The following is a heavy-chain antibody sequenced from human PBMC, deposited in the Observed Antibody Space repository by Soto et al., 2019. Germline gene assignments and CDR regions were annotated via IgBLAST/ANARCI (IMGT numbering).Heavy chain of an antibody. D-gene: IGHD3-22*01. CDR1: GFTFSSYS. CDR3: ARVADSSGYYYPSFDY. J-gene: IGHJ4*02. V-gene: IGHV3-21*01. CDR2: ISSSSSYI. Sequence: GGSLRLSCAASGFTFSSYSMNWVRQAPGKGLEWVSSISSSSSYIYYADSVKGRFTISRDNAKNSLYLQMNSLRAEDTAVYYCARVADSSGYYYPSFDYWGQGTLVTVSS.